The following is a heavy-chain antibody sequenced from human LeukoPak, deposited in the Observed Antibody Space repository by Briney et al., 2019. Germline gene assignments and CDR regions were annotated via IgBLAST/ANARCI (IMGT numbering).Heavy chain of an antibody. CDR2: INPNSGGT. V-gene: IGHV1-2*02. J-gene: IGHJ4*02. D-gene: IGHD3-22*01. CDR3: ARGLDSSGYYLDY. Sequence: ASVKVSCKASGYTFTCYYMHWVRQAPGQGLDWMGWINPNSGGTNYAQKFQGRVTMTRDTSISTAYMELSRLRSDDTAVYYCARGLDSSGYYLDYWGQGTLVTVSS. CDR1: GYTFTCYY.